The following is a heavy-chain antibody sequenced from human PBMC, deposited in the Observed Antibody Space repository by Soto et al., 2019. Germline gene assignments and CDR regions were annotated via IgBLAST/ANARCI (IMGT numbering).Heavy chain of an antibody. Sequence: YRQCVRKKKRQGLEWMGIINPSGGSTSYAQKFQSRVTMTRDTSTSTVYMELSSLRSEDTAVYYCASYVVCSSGSCRCARSLHLCGPG. CDR3: ASYVVCSSGSCRCARSLHL. D-gene: IGHD2-15*01. J-gene: IGHJ2*01. CDR2: INPSGGST. CDR1: Y. V-gene: IGHV1-46*03.